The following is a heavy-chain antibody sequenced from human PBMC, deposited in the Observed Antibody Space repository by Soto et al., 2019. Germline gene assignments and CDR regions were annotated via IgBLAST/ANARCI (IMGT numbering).Heavy chain of an antibody. V-gene: IGHV1-69*02. CDR1: GGTFNTYT. J-gene: IGHJ3*01. Sequence: QVHLIQSGAEVKKPGSSVKVSCKAAGGTFNTYTLFWVRQAPGHGLEWMGRIIPMLPVTNSPQKFQGRLTLTAHKSTGTAFMELTSLTSDDTAVYYCSIGSWSAETFDVWGQGKMVTVSS. CDR2: IIPMLPVT. D-gene: IGHD2-2*01. CDR3: SIGSWSAETFDV.